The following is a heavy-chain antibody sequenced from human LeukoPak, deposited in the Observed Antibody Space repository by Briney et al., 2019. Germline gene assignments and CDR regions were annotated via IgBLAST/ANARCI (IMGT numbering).Heavy chain of an antibody. CDR1: GDSVSSKCA. V-gene: IGHV6-1*01. CDR2: TYYRSKWNN. CDR3: ARGDQSFDY. D-gene: IGHD5-24*01. J-gene: IGHJ4*02. Sequence: PSRTLSLTCAISGDSVSSKCAWNWIRQSPSRGLEWLGRTYYRSKWNNNYAVSMKSRITINPDTSKNQFSLQLYSVTAEDTAVYYCARGDQSFDYWGQGTLVTVSS.